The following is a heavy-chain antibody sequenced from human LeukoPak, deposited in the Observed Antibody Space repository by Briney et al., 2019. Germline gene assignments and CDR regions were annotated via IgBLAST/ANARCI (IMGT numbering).Heavy chain of an antibody. CDR2: ISSSGHI. Sequence: GGSLRLSCAASGFTFSSYEMDWVRQAPGKGLEWISYISSSGHIYNADSTRGRFTISRDNAKNSLYLQLNSLRAENTAIYYCARGWFDSWGQGTLVTVSS. CDR1: GFTFSSYE. V-gene: IGHV3-48*03. CDR3: ARGWFDS. J-gene: IGHJ5*01.